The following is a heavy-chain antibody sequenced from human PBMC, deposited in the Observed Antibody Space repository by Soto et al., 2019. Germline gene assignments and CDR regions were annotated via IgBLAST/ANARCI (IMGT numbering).Heavy chain of an antibody. CDR2: TYYRSNWRH. CDR3: ARGVAGSGFDL. V-gene: IGHV6-1*01. Sequence: SQTLSLTCAISGDSVSSNTAAWNWIRSSPSRGLEWLGRTYYRSNWRHDYAVSVKSRITVNADTSKNHFSLQLNSATPDDTAVYYCARGVAGSGFDLWGQGTLVTVFS. CDR1: GDSVSSNTAA. D-gene: IGHD6-19*01. J-gene: IGHJ4*02.